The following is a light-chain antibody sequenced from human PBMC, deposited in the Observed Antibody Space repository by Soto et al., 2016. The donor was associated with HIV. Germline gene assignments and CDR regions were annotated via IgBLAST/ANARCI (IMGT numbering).Light chain of an antibody. V-gene: IGKV1-5*03. CDR3: QQYQTEEGT. CDR2: KTS. J-gene: IGKJ1*01. Sequence: DIQMTQFPSTLSASIGDRVTITCRASQSVSVWLAWYQQKPGKAPNLLIFKTSTLEIGVPSRFSASGSGTDFTLTLSSVQPDDFATYYCQQYQTEEGTFGQGTTVEIK. CDR1: QSVSVW.